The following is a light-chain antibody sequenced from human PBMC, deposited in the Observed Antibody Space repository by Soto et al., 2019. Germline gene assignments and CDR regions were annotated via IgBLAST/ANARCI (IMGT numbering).Light chain of an antibody. CDR2: ATS. CDR3: QQYGTSPPLT. J-gene: IGKJ4*01. CDR1: QSVSSRF. Sequence: EIVLTQSPGTLSLSPGERATLSCRASQSVSSRFLAWYQQRPGQAPRLLIYATSSRATGIPDRFSGSGSWTDFTLTISRLEPEDSAVYYCQQYGTSPPLTFGGGTKVDIK. V-gene: IGKV3-20*01.